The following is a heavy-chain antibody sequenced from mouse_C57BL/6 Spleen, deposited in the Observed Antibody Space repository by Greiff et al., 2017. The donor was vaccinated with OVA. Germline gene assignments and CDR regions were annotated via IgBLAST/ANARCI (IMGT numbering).Heavy chain of an antibody. Sequence: EVKVVESGPELVKPGASVKIPCKASGYTFTDYNMDWVKQSHGKSLEWIGDINPNNGGTIYNQKFKGKATLTVDKSSSTAYMELRSLTSEDTAVYYCARSLGVAPYFDYWGQGTTLTVSS. D-gene: IGHD1-1*01. J-gene: IGHJ2*01. V-gene: IGHV1-18*01. CDR2: INPNNGGT. CDR1: GYTFTDYN. CDR3: ARSLGVAPYFDY.